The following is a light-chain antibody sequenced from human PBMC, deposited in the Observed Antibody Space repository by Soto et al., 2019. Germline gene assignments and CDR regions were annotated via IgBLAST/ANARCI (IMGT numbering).Light chain of an antibody. CDR1: SSDIGVYNY. CDR2: EVN. V-gene: IGLV2-14*01. J-gene: IGLJ1*01. CDR3: SSYTTSNTYV. Sequence: QSALTQPASVSGSPGQSITFSCTGTSSDIGVYNYVSWYQQQPGKAPKLMIYEVNNRPSGVSNRFSGSKSGNTASLTISGLQAEDEADYYCSSYTTSNTYVCGTGTKVTVL.